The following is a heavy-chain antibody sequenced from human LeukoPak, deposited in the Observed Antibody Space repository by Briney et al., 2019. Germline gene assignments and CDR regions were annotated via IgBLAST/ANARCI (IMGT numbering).Heavy chain of an antibody. CDR3: ARDGDYNWFDP. J-gene: IGHJ5*02. D-gene: IGHD4-17*01. CDR2: INHSGST. V-gene: IGHV4-34*01. Sequence: PSETLSLTCAVYGGSFSGYYWSWIRQPPGEGLEWIGEINHSGSTNYNPSLTSRVTISVDTSKNQFSLKLSSVTAADTAVYYCARDGDYNWFDPWGQGTLVTVSS. CDR1: GGSFSGYY.